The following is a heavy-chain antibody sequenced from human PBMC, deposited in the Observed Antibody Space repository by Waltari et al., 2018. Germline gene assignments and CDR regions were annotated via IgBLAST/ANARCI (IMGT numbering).Heavy chain of an antibody. V-gene: IGHV4-39*01. CDR1: GGSISSSSYY. CDR3: ARRGKAARPFFDY. Sequence: QLQLQESGPGLVKPSETLSPTCTVPGGSISSSSYYLGWNRQPPGKGLAWIGSIYYSGSTYYNPSLKSRVTISVDTSKNQFSLKLSSVTAADTAVYYCARRGKAARPFFDYWGQGTLVTVSS. J-gene: IGHJ4*02. D-gene: IGHD6-6*01. CDR2: IYYSGST.